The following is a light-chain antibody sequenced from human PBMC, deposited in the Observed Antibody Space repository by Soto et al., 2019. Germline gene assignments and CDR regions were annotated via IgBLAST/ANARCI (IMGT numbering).Light chain of an antibody. CDR2: DNN. V-gene: IGLV1-51*01. CDR3: GTWDSNLGGV. J-gene: IGLJ3*02. Sequence: QSVLTQPPSVSAAPGQKVTISCSGSSSNIGNNYVSWYQQLPGTAPKLLIYDNNKRPSGIPDRFSGSKSGTSATLGITGLQTGDEADYYCGTWDSNLGGVFGGGTKLTVL. CDR1: SSNIGNNY.